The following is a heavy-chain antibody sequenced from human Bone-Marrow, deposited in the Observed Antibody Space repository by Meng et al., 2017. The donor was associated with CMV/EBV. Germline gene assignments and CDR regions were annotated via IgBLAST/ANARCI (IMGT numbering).Heavy chain of an antibody. CDR2: IYSGGST. V-gene: IGHV3-66*02. D-gene: IGHD3-3*01. Sequence: GESLKISCAASGFTVSSHYMSWVRQAPGKGLEWVSVIYSGGSTYYADSVKGRFTISRDNSKNTLYLQMNSLRAEDTAVYYCARDPIITIFGVVISSDYYYGMDVWGQGTTVTVAS. J-gene: IGHJ6*02. CDR1: GFTVSSHY. CDR3: ARDPIITIFGVVISSDYYYGMDV.